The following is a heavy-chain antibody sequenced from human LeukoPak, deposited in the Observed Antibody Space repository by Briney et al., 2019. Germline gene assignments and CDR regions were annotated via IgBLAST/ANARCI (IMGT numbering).Heavy chain of an antibody. V-gene: IGHV4-39*07. J-gene: IGHJ4*02. D-gene: IGHD5-18*01. CDR1: GGSISSSSYY. Sequence: SETLSLTCTVSGGSISSSSYYWGWIRQPPGKGLEWIGSIYYSGSTYYNPSLKSRVTISVDTSKNQFSLKLSSVTAADTAVYYCARGAWRQYYFDYWGQGTLVTVPS. CDR2: IYYSGST. CDR3: ARGAWRQYYFDY.